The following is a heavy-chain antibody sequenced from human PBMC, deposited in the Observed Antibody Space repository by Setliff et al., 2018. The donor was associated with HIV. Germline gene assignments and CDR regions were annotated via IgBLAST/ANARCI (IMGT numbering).Heavy chain of an antibody. J-gene: IGHJ4*02. CDR2: IYSSGTT. CDR3: ARHSPSDY. V-gene: IGHV4-4*09. Sequence: PSETLSLTCFVSGVSISDHYWGWIRQPPGKGLEWIGYIYSSGTTQYNPSLKSRVTISVDTSKNQFSLKLSSVTAADTAVYYCARHSPSDYWGQGTLVTVS. CDR1: GVSISDHY.